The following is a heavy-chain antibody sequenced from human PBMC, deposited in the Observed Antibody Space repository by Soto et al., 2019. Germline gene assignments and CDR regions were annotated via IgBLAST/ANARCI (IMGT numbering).Heavy chain of an antibody. J-gene: IGHJ3*02. D-gene: IGHD3-9*01. CDR1: GDSVSSNSAA. V-gene: IGHV6-1*01. CDR2: TYYRSKWYN. Sequence: SQTLSLTCAISGDSVSSNSAAWNWIRQSPSRGLEWLGRTYYRSKWYNDYAVSVKSRITINPDTSKNQFSLQLNSVTPEDTAVYYCARAPPYYDILTGYLDAFDIWGQGTMVTVSS. CDR3: ARAPPYYDILTGYLDAFDI.